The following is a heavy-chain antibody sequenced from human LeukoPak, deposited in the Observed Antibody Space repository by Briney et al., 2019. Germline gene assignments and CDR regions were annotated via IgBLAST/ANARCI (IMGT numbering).Heavy chain of an antibody. J-gene: IGHJ1*01. CDR3: AREPGDSSGYDLAEYFQH. CDR1: GYTFTGYY. V-gene: IGHV1-2*06. CDR2: INPNSGGT. D-gene: IGHD3-22*01. Sequence: ASVKVSCXASGYTFTGYYMHWVRQAPGQGLEWMGRINPNSGGTNYAQKFQGRVTMTRDTSISTAYMELSRLRSDDTAVYYCAREPGDSSGYDLAEYFQHWGQGTLVTVSS.